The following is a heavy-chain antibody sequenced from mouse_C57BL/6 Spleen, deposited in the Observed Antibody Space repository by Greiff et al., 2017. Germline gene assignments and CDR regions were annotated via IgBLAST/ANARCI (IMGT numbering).Heavy chain of an antibody. CDR1: GYTFTDYY. V-gene: IGHV1-26*01. D-gene: IGHD4-1*01. Sequence: EVQLQQSGPELVKPGASVKISCKASGYTFTDYYMNWVKPSHGKSLEWIGDINPNNGGTSYNQKFKGKATLTVDKSSSTAYMELRSLTSEDSAVYYCARFKLGPCDYWGQGTTLTVSS. CDR2: INPNNGGT. CDR3: ARFKLGPCDY. J-gene: IGHJ2*01.